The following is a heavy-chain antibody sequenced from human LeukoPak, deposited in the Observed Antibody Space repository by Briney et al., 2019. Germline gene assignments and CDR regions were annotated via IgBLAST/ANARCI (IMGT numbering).Heavy chain of an antibody. V-gene: IGHV4-59*12. J-gene: IGHJ3*02. Sequence: SETLSLTCTVSGGSISSYYWSWIRQPPGKGLEWIGYIYYSGSTSTNYNPSLKSRVTISVDTSKNQFSLKLSSVTAADTAVYYCAREESEDAFDIWGQGTMVTVSS. CDR1: GGSISSYY. CDR3: AREESEDAFDI. CDR2: IYYSGSTST.